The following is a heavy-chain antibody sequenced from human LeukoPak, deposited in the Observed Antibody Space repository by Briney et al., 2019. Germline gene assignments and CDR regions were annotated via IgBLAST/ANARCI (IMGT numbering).Heavy chain of an antibody. CDR1: GYTFTSYY. J-gene: IGHJ6*02. CDR3: ARAYSPPYYYYGMDV. Sequence: SVKVSCKASGYTFTSYYMHWVRQAPGQGLEWMGGIIPIFGTANYAQKFQGRVTITADESTSTAYMELSSLRSEDTAVYYCARAYSPPYYYYGMDVWGQGTTVIVSS. D-gene: IGHD4-11*01. CDR2: IIPIFGTA. V-gene: IGHV1-69*13.